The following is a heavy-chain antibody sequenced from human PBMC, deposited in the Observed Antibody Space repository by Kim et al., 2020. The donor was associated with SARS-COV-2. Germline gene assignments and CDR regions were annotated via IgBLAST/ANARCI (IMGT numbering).Heavy chain of an antibody. V-gene: IGHV4-39*01. CDR1: GGSISSSSYY. Sequence: SETLSLTYTVSGGSISSSSYYWGWIRQPPGKGLEWIGSIYYSGSTYYNPSLKSRVTISVDTSKNQFSLKLSSVTAADTAVYYCARWRRGDCYFDYWGQGTLVTVSS. J-gene: IGHJ4*02. CDR2: IYYSGST. CDR3: ARWRRGDCYFDY. D-gene: IGHD2-21*01.